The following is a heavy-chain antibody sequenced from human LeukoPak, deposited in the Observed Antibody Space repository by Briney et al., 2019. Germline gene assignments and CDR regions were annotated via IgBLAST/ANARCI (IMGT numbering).Heavy chain of an antibody. V-gene: IGHV1-2*02. CDR3: ASTSSDYGDQALDY. CDR2: INPNSGGT. CDR1: GYTFTGYY. D-gene: IGHD4-17*01. J-gene: IGHJ4*02. Sequence: GASVKVSCKASGYTFTGYYMHWVRQAPGQGLEWMGWINPNSGGTNYAQKFQGRVTITADESTSTAYMELSSLRSEDTAVYYCASTSSDYGDQALDYWGQGTLVTVSS.